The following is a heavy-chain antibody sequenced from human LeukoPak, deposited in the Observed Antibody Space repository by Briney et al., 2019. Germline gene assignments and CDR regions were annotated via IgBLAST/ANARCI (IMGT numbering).Heavy chain of an antibody. CDR1: GFTLSSYW. J-gene: IGHJ4*02. V-gene: IGHV3-7*01. CDR3: ARNKKGDRYTYGHDY. CDR2: IKQDGSEK. Sequence: GGSLRLSCAASGFTLSSYWMSWVRQAPGKGLEWVANIKQDGSEKYYVDSVKGRFTISRDNAKNSLYLQMNSLRAEDTAVYYCARNKKGDRYTYGHDYWGQGTLVTVSS. D-gene: IGHD5-18*01.